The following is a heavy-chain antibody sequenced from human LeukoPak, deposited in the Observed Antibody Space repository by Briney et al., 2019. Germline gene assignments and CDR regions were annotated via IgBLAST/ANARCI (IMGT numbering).Heavy chain of an antibody. Sequence: GGSLRLSCSASGFALDGYYMNWVRQAPGKDLGWVSSISAGSNYIDYADSVKGRFTISRDNAKNSVYLQMNSLRAEDSAVYYCARARPNNFGDYPDFWGQGTLVSVSS. D-gene: IGHD4-17*01. V-gene: IGHV3-21*01. CDR1: GFALDGYY. J-gene: IGHJ4*02. CDR2: ISAGSNYI. CDR3: ARARPNNFGDYPDF.